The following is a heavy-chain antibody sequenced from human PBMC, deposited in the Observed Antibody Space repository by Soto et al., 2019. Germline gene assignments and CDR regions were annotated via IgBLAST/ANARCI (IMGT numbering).Heavy chain of an antibody. CDR1: GGTFSSYA. CDR3: ARRDSSSHYYSRMDV. D-gene: IGHD6-13*01. Sequence: AASVKVSCKASGGTFSSYAISWVRQAPGQGLEWMGGIIPIFGTANYAQKFQGRVTITADESTSTAYMELSSLRSEDTAVYYCARRDSSSHYYSRMDVWGQGTTVTVSS. J-gene: IGHJ6*02. V-gene: IGHV1-69*13. CDR2: IIPIFGTA.